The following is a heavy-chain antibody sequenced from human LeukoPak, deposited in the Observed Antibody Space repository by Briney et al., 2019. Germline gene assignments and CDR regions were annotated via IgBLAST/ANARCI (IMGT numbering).Heavy chain of an antibody. CDR3: AKDHSSGWPYCFPY. V-gene: IGHV3-23*01. CDR2: ISASGGST. CDR1: GFTFSSYA. J-gene: IGHJ4*02. D-gene: IGHD6-19*01. Sequence: PGGSLRLSCAASGFTFSSYAMSWVRQAPGKGLEWVSAISASGGSTYYADSVKGRFTISRDNSKNTLFLQMDSLRAEDTAVYYCAKDHSSGWPYCFPYWGQGTLVSVSS.